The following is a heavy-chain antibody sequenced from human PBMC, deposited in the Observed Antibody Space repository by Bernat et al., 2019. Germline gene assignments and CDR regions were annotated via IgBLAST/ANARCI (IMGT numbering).Heavy chain of an antibody. Sequence: EVQLLESGGDLAQPGGSLRLSCAASGFTFTNYALSWIRQAPGKGLEWVAVAGGVGDDTYYVDSVKGRFTISRDNSKNMLYLQMNSRRADAPAVYYCALEYNWNEGGIIGSRFDFWGQGTLVTVSS. V-gene: IGHV3-23*01. J-gene: IGHJ4*02. CDR3: ALEYNWNEGGIIGSRFDF. CDR1: GFTFTNYA. CDR2: AGGVGDDT. D-gene: IGHD1-1*01.